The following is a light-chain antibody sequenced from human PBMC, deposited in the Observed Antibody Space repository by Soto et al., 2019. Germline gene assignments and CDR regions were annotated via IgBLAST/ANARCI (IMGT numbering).Light chain of an antibody. V-gene: IGKV2D-29*02. CDR3: MQSTQLPPT. J-gene: IGKJ5*01. CDR2: EVS. Sequence: DVVMTQTPLSLSFAAVQTAAISFNSSHRLLHITGETFLSWYLQKPGKSPQLIIYEVSTRVSGVPDRFSGSGSGTDFTLEISRLQTDDVAIYYCMQSTQLPPTFGQGTRLEIK. CDR1: HRLLHITGETF.